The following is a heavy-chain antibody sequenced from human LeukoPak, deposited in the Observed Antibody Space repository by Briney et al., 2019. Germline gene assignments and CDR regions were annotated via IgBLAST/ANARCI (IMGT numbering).Heavy chain of an antibody. CDR3: ARAYCSGGSCYPFYYGMDV. J-gene: IGHJ6*04. CDR2: IIPIFGTA. D-gene: IGHD2-15*01. CDR1: GGTFSSYA. Sequence: GASVKVSCKASGGTFSSYAISWVRQAPGQGLKWMGGIIPIFGTANYAQKFQGRVTITADESTSTAYMELSSLRSVDTAVYYCARAYCSGGSCYPFYYGMDVWGKGTTVTVSS. V-gene: IGHV1-69*13.